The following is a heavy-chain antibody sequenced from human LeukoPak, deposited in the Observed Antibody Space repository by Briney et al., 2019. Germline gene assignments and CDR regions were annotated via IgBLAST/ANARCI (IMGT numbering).Heavy chain of an antibody. Sequence: GGSLRLSCAASGFTFSSYGMHWVRQAPGKGLEWVAVISYDGSNKYYADSVKGRFTISRDNSKNTLYLQMNSLRAEDTAVYYCAKDSVEDIVVVPAALEIDYWGQGTLVTVSS. V-gene: IGHV3-30*18. D-gene: IGHD2-2*01. CDR3: AKDSVEDIVVVPAALEIDY. J-gene: IGHJ4*02. CDR2: ISYDGSNK. CDR1: GFTFSSYG.